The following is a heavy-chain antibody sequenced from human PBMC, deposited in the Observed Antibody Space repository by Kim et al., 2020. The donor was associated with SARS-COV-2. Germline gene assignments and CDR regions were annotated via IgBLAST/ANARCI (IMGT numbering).Heavy chain of an antibody. CDR3: AKDAEYSSSWYAYYFDY. CDR1: GFTFDDYA. D-gene: IGHD6-13*01. V-gene: IGHV3-9*01. Sequence: GGSLRLSCAASGFTFDDYAMHWVRQAPGKGLEWVSGISWNSGSIGYADSVKGRFTISRDNAKNSLYLQMNSLRAEDTALYYCAKDAEYSSSWYAYYFDYCGHGTLVTVSS. J-gene: IGHJ4*01. CDR2: ISWNSGSI.